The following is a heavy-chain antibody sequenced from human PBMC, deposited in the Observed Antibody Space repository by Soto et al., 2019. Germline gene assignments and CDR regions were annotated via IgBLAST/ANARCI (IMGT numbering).Heavy chain of an antibody. J-gene: IGHJ3*02. D-gene: IGHD3-10*01. CDR2: ISYDGSNK. Sequence: GGSLRLSCAASGFTFSSYGMHWVRQAPGKGLEWVAVISYDGSNKYYADSVKGRFTISRDNSKNTLYLQMNSLRAEDTAVYYCAKILLLWFGELSDDAFDIWGQGTMVTVSS. V-gene: IGHV3-30*18. CDR3: AKILLLWFGELSDDAFDI. CDR1: GFTFSSYG.